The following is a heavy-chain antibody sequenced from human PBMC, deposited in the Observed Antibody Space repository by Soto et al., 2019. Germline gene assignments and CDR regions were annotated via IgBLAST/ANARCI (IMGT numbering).Heavy chain of an antibody. J-gene: IGHJ5*02. D-gene: IGHD2-21*02. Sequence: SDTLSLTCTVPGGSISSYYWRWIRQPSGKGLEWIGYIYYSGSTNYNPSLKSRVTISVDTSKNQFSLKLSSVTAADTAVYYCARGSLYCGGDCYNWFDPWGQGTLVTVS. CDR1: GGSISSYY. CDR2: IYYSGST. V-gene: IGHV4-59*07. CDR3: ARGSLYCGGDCYNWFDP.